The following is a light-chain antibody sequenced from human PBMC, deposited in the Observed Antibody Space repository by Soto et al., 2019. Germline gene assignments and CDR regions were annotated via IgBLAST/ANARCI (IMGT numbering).Light chain of an antibody. CDR3: SSFAGNNNLV. V-gene: IGLV2-8*01. CDR2: EVS. CDR1: SSDVGGYNY. J-gene: IGLJ2*01. Sequence: QSALTQPPSASGSPGQSVPISCTGTSSDVGGYNYVSWYQQHPGKAPKRMISEVSKRPSGVPDRFSGAKSGNTASLTVSGLQAEDEADYYCSSFAGNNNLVFGGGTKLPVL.